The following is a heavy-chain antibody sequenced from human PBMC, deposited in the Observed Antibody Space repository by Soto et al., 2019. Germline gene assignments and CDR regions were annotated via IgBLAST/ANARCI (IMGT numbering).Heavy chain of an antibody. V-gene: IGHV3-30-3*01. J-gene: IGHJ6*02. CDR3: ARVPSNSSSWYFFYYYYGMDV. CDR2: TSYDGSNK. Sequence: GGSLRLSCAASGFTFSSYAMHWVRQAPGKGLEWVAVTSYDGSNKYYADSVKGRFTISRDNSKNTLYLQMNSLRAEDTAVYYCARVPSNSSSWYFFYYYYGMDVWGQGTTVTVSS. CDR1: GFTFSSYA. D-gene: IGHD6-13*01.